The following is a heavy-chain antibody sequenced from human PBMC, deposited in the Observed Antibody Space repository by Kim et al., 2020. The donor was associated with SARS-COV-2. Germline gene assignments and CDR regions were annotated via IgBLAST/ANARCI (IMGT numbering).Heavy chain of an antibody. CDR3: ARDSSGWSSVRDY. J-gene: IGHJ4*02. D-gene: IGHD6-19*01. CDR2: IYSGGST. V-gene: IGHV3-53*01. Sequence: GGSLRLSCAASGFTVSSNYMSWVRQAPGKGLEWVSVIYSGGSTYYADSVKGRFTISRDNSKNTLYLQMNSLRAEDTAVYYCARDSSGWSSVRDYWGQGTLVTISS. CDR1: GFTVSSNY.